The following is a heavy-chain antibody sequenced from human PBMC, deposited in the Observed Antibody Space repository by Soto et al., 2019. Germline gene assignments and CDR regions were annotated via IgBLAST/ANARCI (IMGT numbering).Heavy chain of an antibody. Sequence: QLQLQESGPGLVKPSETLSLTCTVSGGSFSSSTYYWGWIRQPPGKGLEWIGSMYSGGNTYYNPSLKSRVTVSVDTSKNHSSLKLTSVTAADTAMYYCASQPYDSTGYYYGAWGQGTLVTVSS. CDR3: ASQPYDSTGYYYGA. CDR2: MYSGGNT. D-gene: IGHD3-22*01. CDR1: GGSFSSSTYY. V-gene: IGHV4-39*02. J-gene: IGHJ5*02.